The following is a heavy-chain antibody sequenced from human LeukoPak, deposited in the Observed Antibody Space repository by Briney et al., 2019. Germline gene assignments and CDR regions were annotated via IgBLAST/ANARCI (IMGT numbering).Heavy chain of an antibody. J-gene: IGHJ4*02. D-gene: IGHD5-24*01. CDR2: MKPNSGGI. CDR1: GYTLTDYH. CDR3: ARDPVDGYSHYDY. Sequence: GDSVKVSCKASGYTLTDYHMIWVRQAPGQGLEWMAWMKPNSGGINYAQEFQGRVTVTRDTSISTAYMELSSLRSDDTAIYYCARDPVDGYSHYDYWGQGTLVTVSS. V-gene: IGHV1-2*02.